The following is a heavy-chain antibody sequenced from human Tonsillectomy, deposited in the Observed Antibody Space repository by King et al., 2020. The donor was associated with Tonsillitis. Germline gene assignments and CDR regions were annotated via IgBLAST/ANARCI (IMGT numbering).Heavy chain of an antibody. CDR3: AKVSITMIVVAPFDY. CDR2: ISYDGSNK. V-gene: IGHV3-30*18. CDR1: GFTFSSYG. Sequence: VQLVESGGGVVQPGRSLRLSCAASGFTFSSYGMHWVRQAPGKGLEWVAVISYDGSNKYYADSVKGRFTISRDNSKNTLYLQRNSLRAEDTAVYYCAKVSITMIVVAPFDYWGQGTLVTVSS. J-gene: IGHJ4*02. D-gene: IGHD3-22*01.